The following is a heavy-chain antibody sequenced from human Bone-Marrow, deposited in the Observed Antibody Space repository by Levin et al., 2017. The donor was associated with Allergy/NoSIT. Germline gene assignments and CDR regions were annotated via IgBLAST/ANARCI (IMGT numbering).Heavy chain of an antibody. J-gene: IGHJ3*02. CDR2: ISWNSGSI. CDR3: AKTGYSYGRPHAFDI. Sequence: SLKISCAASGFTFDDYAMHWVRQAPGKGLEWVSGISWNSGSIGYADSVKGRFTISRDNAKNSLYLQMNSLRAEDTALYYCAKTGYSYGRPHAFDIWGQGTMVTVSS. D-gene: IGHD5-18*01. CDR1: GFTFDDYA. V-gene: IGHV3-9*01.